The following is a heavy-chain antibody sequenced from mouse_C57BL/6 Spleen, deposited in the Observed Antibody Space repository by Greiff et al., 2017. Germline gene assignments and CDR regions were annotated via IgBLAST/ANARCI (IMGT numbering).Heavy chain of an antibody. D-gene: IGHD3-2*02. CDR2: ISDGGSYT. Sequence: EVQRVESGGGLVKPGGSLKLSCAASGFTFSSYAMSWVRQTPEKRLEWVATISDGGSYTYYPDNVKGRFTISRDNAKNNLYLQMSHLKSEDTAMYYCARDRGSSGYAWFAYWGQGTLVTVSA. CDR1: GFTFSSYA. CDR3: ARDRGSSGYAWFAY. V-gene: IGHV5-4*01. J-gene: IGHJ3*01.